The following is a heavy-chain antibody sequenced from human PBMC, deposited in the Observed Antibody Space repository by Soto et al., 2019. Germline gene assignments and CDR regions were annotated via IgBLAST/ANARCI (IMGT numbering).Heavy chain of an antibody. CDR1: GGSISTGVWS. CDR3: ARVSAGGTRWFDS. V-gene: IGHV4-31*03. D-gene: IGHD6-13*01. J-gene: IGHJ5*01. Sequence: QVQLQESGPGLVKPSQTLSLTCSVSGGSISTGVWSWSWVREHPGKGLEWIGDIYYRGTTSYNPSLGSRVTISRDTSKNQVSLKVNSVTAADTDVYYCARVSAGGTRWFDSWGQGIRVTVSS. CDR2: IYYRGTT.